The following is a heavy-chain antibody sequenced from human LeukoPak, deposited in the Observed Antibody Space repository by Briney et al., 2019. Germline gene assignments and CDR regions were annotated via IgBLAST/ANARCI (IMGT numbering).Heavy chain of an antibody. CDR1: GFTVSSNY. CDR3: AKDRPNYYGSNGHYYRRDGDY. J-gene: IGHJ4*02. CDR2: IHSGGST. V-gene: IGHV3-53*01. Sequence: GGSLRLSCAASGFTVSSNYMSWVRQAPGKGLEWVSVIHSGGSTYYADSVKGRFTISGDNSENMLYLQMNSLRVEDTAVYFCAKDRPNYYGSNGHYYRRDGDYWGQGTLVTVSS. D-gene: IGHD3-22*01.